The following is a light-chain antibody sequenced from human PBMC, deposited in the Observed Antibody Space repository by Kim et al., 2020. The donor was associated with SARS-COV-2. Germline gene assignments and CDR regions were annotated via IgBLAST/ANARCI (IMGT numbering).Light chain of an antibody. CDR3: QHYVTSPRT. J-gene: IGKJ1*01. Sequence: EIVLTQSPGTLSLSPGERATLSCRASQSVINNYLAWYQQRPGQAPRLLISGASNRATGIPDRFSGSGSGTDFTLTITRLEPEDFAVYYCQHYVTSPRTFGQGTKVDIK. V-gene: IGKV3-20*01. CDR1: QSVINNY. CDR2: GAS.